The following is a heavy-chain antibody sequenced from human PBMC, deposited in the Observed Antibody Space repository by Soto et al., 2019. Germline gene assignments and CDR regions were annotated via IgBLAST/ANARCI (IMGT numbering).Heavy chain of an antibody. CDR3: AREVEFIVVVPAAKGWFDP. D-gene: IGHD2-2*01. J-gene: IGHJ5*02. Sequence: SVKVSCKASGGTFSSYTISWVRQAPGQGLEWMGRIIPILGIANYAQKFQGRVTITADKSTSTAYMELSSLRSEDTAVYYCAREVEFIVVVPAAKGWFDPWGQGTLVTVSS. V-gene: IGHV1-69*04. CDR1: GGTFSSYT. CDR2: IIPILGIA.